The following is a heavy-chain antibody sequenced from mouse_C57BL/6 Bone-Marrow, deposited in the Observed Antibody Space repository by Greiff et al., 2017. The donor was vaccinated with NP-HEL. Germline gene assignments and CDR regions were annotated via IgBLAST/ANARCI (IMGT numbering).Heavy chain of an antibody. V-gene: IGHV7-3*01. Sequence: EVKLMESGGGLVQPGGSLSLSCAASGFTFTDYYMSWVRPPPGKALEWLGFIRNKANGYNTEYSAYVKGRYTISIDNSQSIRYRQMNALRAEDSATYNCARYYYAMDYWGQGTSVTVSS. J-gene: IGHJ4*01. CDR1: GFTFTDYY. CDR2: IRNKANGYNT. CDR3: ARYYYAMDY.